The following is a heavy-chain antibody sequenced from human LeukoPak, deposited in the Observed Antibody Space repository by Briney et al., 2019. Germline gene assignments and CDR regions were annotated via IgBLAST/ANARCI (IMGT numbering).Heavy chain of an antibody. V-gene: IGHV3-30*18. CDR2: ISYDGSNK. Sequence: GGSLRLSCAASGFTFSSYGMHRVRQAPGKGLEWVAVISYDGSNKYYADSVKGRFTISRDNSKNTLYLQMNSLRAEDTAVYYCAKDLGAEVGVDYWGQGTLVTVSS. D-gene: IGHD3-3*01. CDR3: AKDLGAEVGVDY. CDR1: GFTFSSYG. J-gene: IGHJ4*02.